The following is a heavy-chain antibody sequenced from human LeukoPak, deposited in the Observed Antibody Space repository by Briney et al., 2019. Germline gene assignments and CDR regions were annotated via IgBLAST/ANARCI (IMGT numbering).Heavy chain of an antibody. CDR3: ARTLMVRGVAGSFDY. Sequence: GESLKISCKGSGYSFTSYWIGWVRQMPGKGLEWMGIIYPGDSDTRYSLSFQGQVTISADKSICTAYLQWSSLKASDTAMYYCARTLMVRGVAGSFDYWGQGTLVTVSS. D-gene: IGHD3-10*01. J-gene: IGHJ4*02. CDR1: GYSFTSYW. V-gene: IGHV5-51*01. CDR2: IYPGDSDT.